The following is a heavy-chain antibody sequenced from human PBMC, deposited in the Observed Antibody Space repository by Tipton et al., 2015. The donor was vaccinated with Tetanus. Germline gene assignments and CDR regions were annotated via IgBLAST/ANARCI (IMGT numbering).Heavy chain of an antibody. CDR1: GFIFSSYG. CDR3: AREADCSGGSCFSGDFDT. V-gene: IGHV3-33*01. CDR2: SWYDGTDK. D-gene: IGHD2-15*01. J-gene: IGHJ4*02. Sequence: PRLSCAASGFIFSSYGIHWVRQAPGKGLEWLAVSWYDGTDKYYADSVKGRFTISRDNSKNTLYLQMNSLRAEDTALYYCAREADCSGGSCFSGDFDTWGQGTQVTVSS.